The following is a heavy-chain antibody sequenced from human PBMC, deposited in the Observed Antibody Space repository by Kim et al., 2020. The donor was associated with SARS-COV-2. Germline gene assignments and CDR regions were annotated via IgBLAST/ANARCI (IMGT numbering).Heavy chain of an antibody. CDR2: IIPIFGTA. CDR3: ARPLDPVYYDILTGYYSPPGY. CDR1: GGTFSSYA. J-gene: IGHJ4*02. Sequence: SVKVSCKASGGTFSSYAISWVRQAPGQGLEWMGGIIPIFGTANYAQKFQGRVTITADESTSTAYMELSSLRSEDTAVYYCARPLDPVYYDILTGYYSPPGYWGQGTLVTVSS. D-gene: IGHD3-9*01. V-gene: IGHV1-69*13.